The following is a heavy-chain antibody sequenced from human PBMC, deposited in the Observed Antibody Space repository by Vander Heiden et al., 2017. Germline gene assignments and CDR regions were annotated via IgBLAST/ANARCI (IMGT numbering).Heavy chain of an antibody. J-gene: IGHJ4*02. Sequence: EVQVVVSGGGLVQPGRSLRLSCAASGFTFDDYAMHWVRQAPGKGLEWVSGISWNSHSIGYADSVKGRFTISRDNAKNSLYLQMNSLRAEDTALYYCAKGSDYYDSSGYLDYWGQGTVVTVSS. D-gene: IGHD3-22*01. CDR2: ISWNSHSI. V-gene: IGHV3-9*01. CDR3: AKGSDYYDSSGYLDY. CDR1: GFTFDDYA.